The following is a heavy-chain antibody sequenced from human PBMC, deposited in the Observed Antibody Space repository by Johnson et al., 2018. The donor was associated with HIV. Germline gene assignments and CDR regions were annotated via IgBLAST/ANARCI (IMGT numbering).Heavy chain of an antibody. Sequence: EVQLVESGGGVLRPGGSLRLSCAASGFTFDDHAMNWVRQPPGKGLEWVSSINWHGGSTAYADSVKGRFTISRDNAKNSLYLQMNSLRAEDTALYYCARGLQITFGGVIAPPDVFDIWGQGTMVTVSS. D-gene: IGHD3-16*02. CDR1: GFTFDDHA. V-gene: IGHV3-20*04. CDR2: INWHGGST. CDR3: ARGLQITFGGVIAPPDVFDI. J-gene: IGHJ3*02.